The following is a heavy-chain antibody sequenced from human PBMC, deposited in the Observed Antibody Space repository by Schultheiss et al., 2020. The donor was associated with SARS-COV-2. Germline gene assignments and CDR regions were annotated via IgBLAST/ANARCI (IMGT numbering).Heavy chain of an antibody. CDR1: GGSFSGYY. CDR2: INHSGRT. CDR3: LKVGKFGELLPY. J-gene: IGHJ4*02. V-gene: IGHV4-34*01. Sequence: SQTLSLTCAVYGGSFSGYYWSWIRQSPGTGLEWIGEINHSGRTKFNPSLESRVTISVDTSKNQFSLKLSSVTAADTAVYYCLKVGKFGELLPYWGQGTLVTVSS. D-gene: IGHD3-10*01.